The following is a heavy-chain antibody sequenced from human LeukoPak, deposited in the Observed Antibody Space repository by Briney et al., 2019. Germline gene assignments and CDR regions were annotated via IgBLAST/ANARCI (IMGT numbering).Heavy chain of an antibody. Sequence: PGGSLRLSCAASGFTFSSYSMNWVRQAPGKGLEWVSYISSSSSTIYYADSVKGRFTISRDNAKNSLYLQMNSLRAEDTAVYYCARVGGWLQLDYWGQGTLVTVSS. CDR3: ARVGGWLQLDY. D-gene: IGHD5-24*01. CDR2: ISSSSSTI. CDR1: GFTFSSYS. J-gene: IGHJ4*02. V-gene: IGHV3-48*04.